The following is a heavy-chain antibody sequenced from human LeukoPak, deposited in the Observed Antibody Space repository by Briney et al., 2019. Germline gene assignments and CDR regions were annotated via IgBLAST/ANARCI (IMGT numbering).Heavy chain of an antibody. CDR2: TYYRSKWYN. CDR3: ARGLAVRSGYYTLGYYYYMDV. D-gene: IGHD3-3*01. CDR1: GDSVSSNSAA. Sequence: SQTLSLTCAISGDSVSSNSAAWNWIRQSPSRGLEWLGRTYYRSKWYNDYAVSVKSRITINPDTSKNQFSLQLNSVTPEDTAVYYCARGLAVRSGYYTLGYYYYMDVWGKGTTVTVSS. V-gene: IGHV6-1*01. J-gene: IGHJ6*03.